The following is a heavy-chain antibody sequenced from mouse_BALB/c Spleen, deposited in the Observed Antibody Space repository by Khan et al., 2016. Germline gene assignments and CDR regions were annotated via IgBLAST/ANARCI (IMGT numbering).Heavy chain of an antibody. CDR3: EGNYVGYDAMDY. D-gene: IGHD2-1*01. Sequence: VQLQQSGPDLVKPGASVKLSCTGSGFNIRDTYMHWVKQRPEQGLEWIGRIDPANGNTKYDPKFQGKATITADTSPNTAYLQLSSLTSEDTAVXYCEGNYVGYDAMDYWGQGTSVTVSS. V-gene: IGHV14-3*02. CDR1: GFNIRDTY. J-gene: IGHJ4*01. CDR2: IDPANGNT.